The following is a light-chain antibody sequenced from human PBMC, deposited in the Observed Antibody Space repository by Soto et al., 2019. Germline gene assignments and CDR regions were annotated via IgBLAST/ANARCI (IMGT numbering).Light chain of an antibody. CDR3: QQSYSTPTIT. CDR1: QSISDY. CDR2: ASS. J-gene: IGKJ5*01. V-gene: IGKV1-39*01. Sequence: DIQMTQSPSSLSASVGDRVTITCRANQSISDYLNWYQQKPGKAPKFLIYASSSLQSGVPSRFRGSGSGTLFTLTISSLXPEDFATYYCQQSYSTPTITFGHGTRLEIK.